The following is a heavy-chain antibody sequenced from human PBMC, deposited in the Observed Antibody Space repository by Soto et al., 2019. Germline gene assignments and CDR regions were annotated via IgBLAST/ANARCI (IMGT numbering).Heavy chain of an antibody. V-gene: IGHV3-74*01. CDR3: ALPYAGDPAGFDY. D-gene: IGHD2-21*02. CDR1: GFTFSDYW. J-gene: IGHJ4*02. CDR2: VQVNGIGT. Sequence: PGGSLRISCEASGFTFSDYWIHWVRQAPGRGLVWVSRVQVNGIGTNYADSVEGRFTISRDNAKNTVYLQMNGLRSDDTALYYCALPYAGDPAGFDYWGQGTLVTVSS.